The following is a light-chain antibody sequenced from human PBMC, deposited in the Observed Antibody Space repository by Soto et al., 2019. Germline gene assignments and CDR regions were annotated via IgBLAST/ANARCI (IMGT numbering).Light chain of an antibody. CDR1: QSVSNN. CDR3: QQYKNWPLIT. CDR2: DAS. V-gene: IGKV3-15*01. Sequence: EIVLTQSPGTLSLSPGERATLSCRASQSVSNNYLAWYQQKPGQAPRLLIYDASTRATGLPARFSGSGSGTEFTLTVSSLQSEDFAVYYCQQYKNWPLITFGQGTRLEIK. J-gene: IGKJ5*01.